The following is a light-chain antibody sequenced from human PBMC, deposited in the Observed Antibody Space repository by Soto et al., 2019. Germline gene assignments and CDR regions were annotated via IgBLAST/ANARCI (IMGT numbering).Light chain of an antibody. CDR1: SSDVGGYKY. V-gene: IGLV2-11*01. CDR3: CSYAGSPSV. Sequence: QSALTQPRSVSGSPGQSVTISCTGTSSDVGGYKYVSWYQQHPGKAPKLMIYDVSERPSGVPDRFSGSKSGNTASLTISGLHAEDEADYYCCSYAGSPSVFGTGTKLTVL. CDR2: DVS. J-gene: IGLJ1*01.